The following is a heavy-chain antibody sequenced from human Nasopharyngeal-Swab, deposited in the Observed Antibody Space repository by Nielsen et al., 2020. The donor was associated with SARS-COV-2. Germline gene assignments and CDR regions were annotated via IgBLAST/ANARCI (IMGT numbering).Heavy chain of an antibody. CDR3: ARVDRDGSYYYYYMDV. D-gene: IGHD1-26*01. V-gene: IGHV3-64*01. Sequence: GESLKISCAASGFTFSNAWMSWVRQAPGKGLEYVSAISSNGGSTYYANSVKGRFTISRDNSKNTLYLQMGSLRAEDMAVYYCARVDRDGSYYYYYMDVWGKGTTVTVSS. CDR2: ISSNGGST. J-gene: IGHJ6*03. CDR1: GFTFSNAW.